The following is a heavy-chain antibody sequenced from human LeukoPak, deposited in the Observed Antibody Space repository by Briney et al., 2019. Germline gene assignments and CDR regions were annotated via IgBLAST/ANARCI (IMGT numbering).Heavy chain of an antibody. Sequence: GSSVKVSCKVSGYTLTELSMHWVRQAPGKGLEWMGGFDPEDGETIYAQKFQGRVTMTEDTSTDTAYMELSSLRSEDTAVYYCATGIGYSYGQGDFDYWGQGTLVTVSS. J-gene: IGHJ4*02. CDR3: ATGIGYSYGQGDFDY. V-gene: IGHV1-24*01. CDR1: GYTLTELS. D-gene: IGHD5-18*01. CDR2: FDPEDGET.